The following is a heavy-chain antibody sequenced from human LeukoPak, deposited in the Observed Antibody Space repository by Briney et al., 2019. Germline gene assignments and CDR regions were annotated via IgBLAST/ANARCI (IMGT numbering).Heavy chain of an antibody. V-gene: IGHV3-21*04. D-gene: IGHD6-19*01. CDR2: ISSSSSYI. CDR3: AKRGTIAVARHKGYFDY. Sequence: GGSLRLSCAASGFTFSSYSMNWVRQAPGKGLEWVSSISSSSSYIYYADSVKGRFTISRDNSKNTLYLQMNSLRAEDTAVYYCAKRGTIAVARHKGYFDYWGQGTLVTVSS. CDR1: GFTFSSYS. J-gene: IGHJ4*02.